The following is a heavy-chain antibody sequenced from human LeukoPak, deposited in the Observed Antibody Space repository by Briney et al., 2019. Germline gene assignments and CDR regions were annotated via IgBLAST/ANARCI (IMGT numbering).Heavy chain of an antibody. CDR3: AREVDTAMVPYYFDY. CDR1: GGFISSYY. D-gene: IGHD5-18*01. V-gene: IGHV4-59*01. Sequence: PSETLSLTCTVSGGFISSYYWSWIRQPPGKGLEWIGYIYYSGSTNYNPSLKSRVTISVDTSENQFSLKLSSVTAADTAVYYCAREVDTAMVPYYFDYWGQGTLVTVSS. J-gene: IGHJ4*02. CDR2: IYYSGST.